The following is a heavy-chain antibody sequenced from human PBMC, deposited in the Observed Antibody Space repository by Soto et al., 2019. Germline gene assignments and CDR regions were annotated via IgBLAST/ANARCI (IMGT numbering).Heavy chain of an antibody. Sequence: PGGSLRLSCAASGFTFSSYSMNWVRQAPGKGLEWVSSISSSSSYIYYADSVKGRFTISRDNAKNSLYLQMNSLRAEDTAVYYCARGMVGATMALYYYYGMDVWGQGTTVTVSS. CDR3: ARGMVGATMALYYYYGMDV. CDR1: GFTFSSYS. V-gene: IGHV3-21*01. D-gene: IGHD1-26*01. J-gene: IGHJ6*02. CDR2: ISSSSSYI.